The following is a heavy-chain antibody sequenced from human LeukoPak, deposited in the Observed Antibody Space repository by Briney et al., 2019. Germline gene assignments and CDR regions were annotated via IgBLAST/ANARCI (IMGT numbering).Heavy chain of an antibody. CDR3: ARRVVAASSAGFDI. CDR2: IYPGDSET. CDR1: GYRFTNYW. J-gene: IGHJ3*02. Sequence: GESLKISCKGSGYRFTNYWIGWVRQMPGKGLEWMGIIYPGDSETRYSPSFQGQVTISADKSISTAYLQWSSLKASDTAMYYCARRVVAASSAGFDIWGQGTMVTVSS. D-gene: IGHD2-15*01. V-gene: IGHV5-51*01.